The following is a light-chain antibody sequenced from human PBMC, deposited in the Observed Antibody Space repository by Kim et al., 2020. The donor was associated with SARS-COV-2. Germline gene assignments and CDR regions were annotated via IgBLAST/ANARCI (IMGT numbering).Light chain of an antibody. CDR1: SLRSYY. J-gene: IGLJ3*02. CDR3: NSRDSSGNHNWV. Sequence: SSELTQDPAVSVALGQTVRITCQGDSLRSYYASWYQQKPGQAPVLVIYGKNNRPSGIPDRFSGSSSGNTASLTTTGAQAEDEADYYCNSRDSSGNHNWVF. V-gene: IGLV3-19*01. CDR2: GKN.